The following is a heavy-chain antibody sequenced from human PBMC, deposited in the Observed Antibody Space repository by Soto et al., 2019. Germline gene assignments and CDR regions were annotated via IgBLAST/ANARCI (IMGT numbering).Heavy chain of an antibody. CDR1: GFTFSSYG. CDR3: AKGNYGDSIPGVNYYYYYMDV. CDR2: ISYDGSNK. J-gene: IGHJ6*03. D-gene: IGHD4-17*01. Sequence: PGGSLRLSCAASGFTFSSYGMHWVRQAPGKGLEWVAVISYDGSNKYYADSVKGRFTISRDNSKNTLYLQMNSLRAEDTAVYYCAKGNYGDSIPGVNYYYYYMDVWGKGTTVTVSS. V-gene: IGHV3-30*18.